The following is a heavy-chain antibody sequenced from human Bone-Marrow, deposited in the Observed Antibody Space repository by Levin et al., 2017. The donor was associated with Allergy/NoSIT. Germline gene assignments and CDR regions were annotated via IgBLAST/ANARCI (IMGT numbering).Heavy chain of an antibody. Sequence: SETLSLPFLFSFFSPLPSSFLFLLPPSLPFLSFIGNIFTTGSTNYNPSLKNRVTMSMGPSKNQFSLNLTSVTAADTAVYYCARGGNWFDPWGQGTPVTVSS. D-gene: IGHD3-10*01. J-gene: IGHJ5*02. CDR2: IFTTGST. CDR3: ARGGNWFDP. V-gene: IGHV4-4*07. CDR1: FFSPLPSS.